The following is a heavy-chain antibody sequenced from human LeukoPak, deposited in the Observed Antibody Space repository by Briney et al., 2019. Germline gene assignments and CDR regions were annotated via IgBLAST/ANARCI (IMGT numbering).Heavy chain of an antibody. CDR2: TRNKANNYAT. J-gene: IGHJ4*02. D-gene: IGHD1-26*01. CDR3: AREARVGALDY. V-gene: IGHV3-72*01. CDR1: GYTFSDHY. Sequence: GGSLRLSCAASGYTFSDHYIDWVRQAPGKELEWVGHTRNKANNYATEYAASVKGRFTISRDDSRNSVYLQMNSLRAEDTAVYYCAREARVGALDYWGQGTLVTVSS.